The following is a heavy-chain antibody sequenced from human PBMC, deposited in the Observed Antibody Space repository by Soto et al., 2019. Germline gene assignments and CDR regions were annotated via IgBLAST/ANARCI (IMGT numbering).Heavy chain of an antibody. V-gene: IGHV3-53*04. D-gene: IGHD3-9*01. CDR2: IYSGGST. Sequence: GGSLRLSCAASGFTVSSNYVSWVRQAPGKGLEWVSVIYSGGSTYYADSVKGRFTISRHNSKNTLYLQMNSLRAEDTAVYYCAKDQDPLRYFDWFLDYWGQGTLVTVSS. CDR1: GFTVSSNY. CDR3: AKDQDPLRYFDWFLDY. J-gene: IGHJ4*02.